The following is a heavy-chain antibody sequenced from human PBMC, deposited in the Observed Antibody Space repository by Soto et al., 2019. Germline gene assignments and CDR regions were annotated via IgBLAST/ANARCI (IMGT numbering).Heavy chain of an antibody. V-gene: IGHV4-30-4*01. J-gene: IGHJ4*02. CDR3: ARGPSGDKVHY. CDR1: GGSISSGGYY. CDR2: IYYSGST. Sequence: SETLSLTCTVSGGSISSGGYYWKWIRQHPGKGLEWIGYIYYSGSTYYNPSLKSRVTISLDTSKNHFSLTLSSVTAADTAVYYCARGPSGDKVHYWGQGALVTVSS. D-gene: IGHD7-27*01.